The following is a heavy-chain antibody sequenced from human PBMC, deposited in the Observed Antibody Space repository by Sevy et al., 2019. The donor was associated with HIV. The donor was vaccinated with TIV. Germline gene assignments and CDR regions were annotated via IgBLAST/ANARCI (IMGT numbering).Heavy chain of an antibody. D-gene: IGHD5-18*01. CDR3: ARVSVDTNFYGMDV. J-gene: IGHJ6*02. Sequence: GGSLRLSCAASGFIFSSNDMNWVRQAPGKGLEWVSYIGSSGSPIYYADSVKGRFTISRGNAKNSLYLQMNSLRAEDTDVYYCARVSVDTNFYGMDVWGQGTTVTVSS. CDR1: GFIFSSND. V-gene: IGHV3-48*03. CDR2: IGSSGSPI.